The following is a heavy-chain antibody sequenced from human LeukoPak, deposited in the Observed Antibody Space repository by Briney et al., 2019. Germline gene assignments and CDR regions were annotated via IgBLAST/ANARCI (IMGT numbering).Heavy chain of an antibody. CDR2: ISSSGSTI. D-gene: IGHD1-26*01. CDR3: TSKGGALNYFDY. J-gene: IGHJ4*02. V-gene: IGHV3-48*03. Sequence: GGSLRLSCAASGFAFSAYEMNWVRQAPGKGLEWVSYISSSGSTIYHADSLKGRFTISRDNAKSLLYLQMNSLRAEDTAVYYCTSKGGALNYFDYWGQGTLVTVSS. CDR1: GFAFSAYE.